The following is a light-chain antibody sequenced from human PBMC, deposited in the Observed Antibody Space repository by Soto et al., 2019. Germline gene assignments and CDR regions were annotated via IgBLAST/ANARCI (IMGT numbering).Light chain of an antibody. J-gene: IGLJ3*02. V-gene: IGLV2-14*01. Sequence: QSALTQPASVSGFPGQAITISCTGSSSDIGGYKYVSWYQQHPGNAPKLILYEVNIRPSGVSNRFSGSKSGNTASLTISGLQAEDEAHYYYISYTRSSTWVFGGGTKLTVL. CDR1: SSDIGGYKY. CDR3: ISYTRSSTWV. CDR2: EVN.